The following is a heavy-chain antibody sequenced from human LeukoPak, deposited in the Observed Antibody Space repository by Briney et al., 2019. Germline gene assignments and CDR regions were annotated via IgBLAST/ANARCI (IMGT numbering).Heavy chain of an antibody. J-gene: IGHJ4*02. Sequence: GGSLRLSCAASVFTFSSYSMNWVRQAPGKGLEWVSSISSSSSYIYYADSVKGRFTISRDNAKNSLYPQMNSLRAEDTAVYYSARDYGDFGGFDYWGQRTLVTVSS. CDR1: VFTFSSYS. CDR3: ARDYGDFGGFDY. V-gene: IGHV3-21*01. D-gene: IGHD4-17*01. CDR2: ISSSSSYI.